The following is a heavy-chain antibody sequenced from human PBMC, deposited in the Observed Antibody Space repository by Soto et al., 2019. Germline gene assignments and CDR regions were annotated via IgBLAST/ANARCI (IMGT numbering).Heavy chain of an antibody. CDR1: GGAISSGDYY. Sequence: SETVSLTCTVSGGAISSGDYYWSWIRQPPGKGLEWIGYIYYSGSTYYNPSLKSRVTISVDTSKNQFSLKLSSVTAADTAVYYCARDGYDILTGPPVAFDIWGQGTMVTVSS. CDR2: IYYSGST. J-gene: IGHJ3*02. V-gene: IGHV4-30-4*01. D-gene: IGHD3-9*01. CDR3: ARDGYDILTGPPVAFDI.